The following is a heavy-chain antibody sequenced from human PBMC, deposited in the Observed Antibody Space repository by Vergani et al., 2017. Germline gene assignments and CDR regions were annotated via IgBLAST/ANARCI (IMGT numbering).Heavy chain of an antibody. CDR2: IYPGDSDT. Sequence: EVQLVQSGAEVKKPGESLKISCKGSGYSFTSYWIGWVRQMPGKGLEWMGIIYPGDSDTRNSPSFQGQVTISADKSISTAYLQWSSLKASDTAMYYCARHALHGYSSSWSPSGAYYYGMDVWGQGTTVTVSS. V-gene: IGHV5-51*01. D-gene: IGHD6-13*01. CDR3: ARHALHGYSSSWSPSGAYYYGMDV. CDR1: GYSFTSYW. J-gene: IGHJ6*02.